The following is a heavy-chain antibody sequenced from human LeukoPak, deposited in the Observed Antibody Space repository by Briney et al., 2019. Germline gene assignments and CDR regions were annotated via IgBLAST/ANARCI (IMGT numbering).Heavy chain of an antibody. CDR2: IYYSGST. CDR3: ARDYPPYYFDY. V-gene: IGHV4-59*01. J-gene: IGHJ4*02. CDR1: GASISSYY. Sequence: PSETLSLTCTVSGASISSYYWSWLRQPPGKGLEWIGYIYYSGSTNYNPSLKSRVTISVDTSKNQSSLKLSSVTAADTAVYYCARDYPPYYFDYWDQGTLVTVSS.